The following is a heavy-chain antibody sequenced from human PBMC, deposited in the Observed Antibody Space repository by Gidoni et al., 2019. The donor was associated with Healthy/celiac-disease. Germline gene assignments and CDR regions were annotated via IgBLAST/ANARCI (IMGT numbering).Heavy chain of an antibody. V-gene: IGHV3-48*03. CDR1: GFTFSSYE. D-gene: IGHD3-22*01. J-gene: IGHJ3*02. Sequence: EVQLVESGGGLVQPGGSLRLSCAASGFTFSSYEMNWVRQAPGKGLEWVSYISSSGSTIYYADSVKGRFTISRDNAKNSLYLQMNSLRAEDTAVYYCARMGLYYYDSSGKDAFDIWGQGTMVTVSS. CDR2: ISSSGSTI. CDR3: ARMGLYYYDSSGKDAFDI.